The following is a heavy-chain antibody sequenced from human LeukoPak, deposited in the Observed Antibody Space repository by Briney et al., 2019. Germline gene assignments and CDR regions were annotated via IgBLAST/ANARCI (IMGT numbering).Heavy chain of an antibody. CDR1: GFTFSSYS. CDR2: ISSSSSYI. CDR3: AGDLDWPGSYDY. D-gene: IGHD1-26*01. J-gene: IGHJ4*02. Sequence: PGGSLRLSCAASGFTFSSYSMNWVRQAPGKGLEWVSSISSSSSYIYYADSVKGRFTISRDNAKNSLYLQMNSLRAEDTAVYYCAGDLDWPGSYDYWGQGTLVTVSS. V-gene: IGHV3-21*01.